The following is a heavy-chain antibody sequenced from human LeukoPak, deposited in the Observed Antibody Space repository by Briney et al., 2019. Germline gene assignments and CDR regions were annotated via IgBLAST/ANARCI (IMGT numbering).Heavy chain of an antibody. V-gene: IGHV4-34*01. CDR1: GGSFSGYY. CDR2: INHSGST. J-gene: IGHJ3*02. Sequence: SETLSLTCAVYGGSFSGYYWSWIRQPPGKGLEWNGEINHSGSTNYNPSLKGRVTISVDTSKNQFSLKLSSVTAADTAVYYRARGQRFWDAFDIWGQGTMVTVSS. D-gene: IGHD5-24*01. CDR3: ARGQRFWDAFDI.